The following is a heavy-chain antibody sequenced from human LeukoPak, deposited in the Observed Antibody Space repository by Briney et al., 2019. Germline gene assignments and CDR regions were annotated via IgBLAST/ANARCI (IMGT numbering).Heavy chain of an antibody. D-gene: IGHD2-2*01. V-gene: IGHV1-18*01. CDR2: ISGNNDNP. CDR3: ARDGTSTVDY. Sequence: ASVKVSCKPSGHTFSNFGITWVRQAPGQWLEWMGWISGNNDNPSYGQKLQGRFAVTTDSTTTTAYIELRNLTFDDTAVYYCARDGTSTVDYWGQGTLVTVSS. CDR1: GHTFSNFG. J-gene: IGHJ4*02.